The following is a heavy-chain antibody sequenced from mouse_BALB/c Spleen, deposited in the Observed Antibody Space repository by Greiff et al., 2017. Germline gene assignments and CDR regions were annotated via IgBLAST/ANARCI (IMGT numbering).Heavy chain of an antibody. CDR2: ISSGGST. Sequence: EVQLVESGGGLVKPGGSLKLSCAASGFTFSSYAMSWVRQTPEKRLEWVASISSGGSTYYPDSVKGRFTISRDNARNILYLQMSSLRSEDTAMYYCARDGYYVGYWGQGTTLTVSA. D-gene: IGHD2-2*01. V-gene: IGHV5-6-5*01. CDR1: GFTFSSYA. J-gene: IGHJ2*01. CDR3: ARDGYYVGY.